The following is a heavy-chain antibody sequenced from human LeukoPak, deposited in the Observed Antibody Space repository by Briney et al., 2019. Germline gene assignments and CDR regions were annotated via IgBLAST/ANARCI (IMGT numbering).Heavy chain of an antibody. V-gene: IGHV1-46*01. D-gene: IGHD2-21*01. CDR1: GYTFTSYY. CDR2: INPSGGST. Sequence: GASVKVSCKASGYTFTSYYMHWVRQAPGQGLEWMGIINPSGGSTSYAQKFQGRATMTRDTSISTAYMELSRLRSDDTAVYYCARPQGPHIVVIGGEFDYWGQGTLVTVSS. J-gene: IGHJ4*02. CDR3: ARPQGPHIVVIGGEFDY.